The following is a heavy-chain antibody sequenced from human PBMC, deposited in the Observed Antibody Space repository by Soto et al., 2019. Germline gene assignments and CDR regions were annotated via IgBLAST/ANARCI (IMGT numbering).Heavy chain of an antibody. Sequence: SETLSLTCAVSGGSISSSNWWSWVRQPPGKGLEWIGEIYHSGSTNYNPSLKSRVTISVDKSKNQFSLRLSSVTAADTAVYYCASCTGEVRYFDYWGQGTLVTVSS. D-gene: IGHD1-26*01. CDR3: ASCTGEVRYFDY. V-gene: IGHV4-4*02. CDR1: GGSISSSNW. CDR2: IYHSGST. J-gene: IGHJ4*02.